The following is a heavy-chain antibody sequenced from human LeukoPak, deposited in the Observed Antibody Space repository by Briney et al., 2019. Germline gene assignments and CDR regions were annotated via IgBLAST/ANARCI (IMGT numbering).Heavy chain of an antibody. D-gene: IGHD2-2*01. CDR1: GFTFSDYY. V-gene: IGHV3-11*06. Sequence: PGGSLRLSCAASGFTFSDYYMSWIRQAPGKGLEWVSYISSSSSYTNYADSVKGRFTISRDNAKNSLYLQMNSLRAEDTAVYYCARDIVVVPAVPRGSDAFDIWGQGTLVTVSS. CDR2: ISSSSSYT. CDR3: ARDIVVVPAVPRGSDAFDI. J-gene: IGHJ3*02.